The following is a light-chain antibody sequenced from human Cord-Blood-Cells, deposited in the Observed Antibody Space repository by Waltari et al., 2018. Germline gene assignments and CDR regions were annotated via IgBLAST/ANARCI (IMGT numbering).Light chain of an antibody. Sequence: QSALTQPSSLSGSPGLSITISRTGTSSDVAGYNYVSWYQQHPGKAPKLMIYEVSNRPSGVSNRFSGSKSGNTASLTISGLQAEDEADYYCSSYTSSSTWVFGGGTKLTVL. J-gene: IGLJ3*02. V-gene: IGLV2-14*01. CDR2: EVS. CDR1: SSDVAGYNY. CDR3: SSYTSSSTWV.